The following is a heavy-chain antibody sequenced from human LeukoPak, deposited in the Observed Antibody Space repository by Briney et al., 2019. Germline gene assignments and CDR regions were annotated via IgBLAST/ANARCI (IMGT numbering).Heavy chain of an antibody. CDR3: ARDPFVGYCSGGSCYPEGVNYYYYGMDV. CDR1: GFTFSSYA. J-gene: IGHJ6*02. D-gene: IGHD2-15*01. V-gene: IGHV3-30-3*01. Sequence: GGSLRLSCAASGFTFSSYAMHWVRQAPGKGLEWVAVKSYDGSNKYYADSVKGRFTISRDNSKNTLYLQMNSLRAEDTAVYYCARDPFVGYCSGGSCYPEGVNYYYYGMDVWGQGTTVTVSS. CDR2: KSYDGSNK.